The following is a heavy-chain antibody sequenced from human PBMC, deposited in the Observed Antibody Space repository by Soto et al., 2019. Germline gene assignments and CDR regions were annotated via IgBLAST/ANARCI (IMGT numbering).Heavy chain of an antibody. V-gene: IGHV5-51*01. CDR1: GYSFTSYW. CDR3: ARHRREPQDLFYYYGMDV. Sequence: GESLKISCKGSGYSFTSYWIGWVRQMPGKGLEWMGIIYPGDSDTRYSPSFQGQVTISADKSISTAYLQWSSLKASDTAMYYCARHRREPQDLFYYYGMDVWGQGTTVTVSS. CDR2: IYPGDSDT. D-gene: IGHD1-26*01. J-gene: IGHJ6*02.